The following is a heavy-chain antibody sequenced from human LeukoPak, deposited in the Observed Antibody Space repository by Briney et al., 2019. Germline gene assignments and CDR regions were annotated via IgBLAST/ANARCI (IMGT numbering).Heavy chain of an antibody. Sequence: PGGSLRLSCAPSGFTFSSYWMSWVRQAPGRGLEWVANINEDGSKKYYVDSVKGRFTISRDNAKNSLYLQMNSLRDEDTAVYYFQIDVRGGYGANWGQRTLVTVSS. D-gene: IGHD5-24*01. J-gene: IGHJ4*02. CDR1: GFTFSSYW. V-gene: IGHV3-7*01. CDR3: QIDVRGGYGAN. CDR2: INEDGSKK.